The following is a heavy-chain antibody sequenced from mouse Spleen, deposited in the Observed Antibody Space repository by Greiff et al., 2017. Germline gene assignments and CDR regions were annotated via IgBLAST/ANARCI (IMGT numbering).Heavy chain of an antibody. V-gene: IGHV1-87*01. CDR3: ARGGNYGFAY. J-gene: IGHJ3*01. D-gene: IGHD2-1*01. CDR1: GYTFTSYW. CDR2: IYPGDGDT. Sequence: VKLVESGAELARPGASVKLSCKASGYTFTSYWMQWVKQRPGQGLEWIGAIYPGDGDTRYTQKFKGKAALTADKSSSTAYMQLSSLASEDSAVYYCARGGNYGFAYWGQGTLVTVSA.